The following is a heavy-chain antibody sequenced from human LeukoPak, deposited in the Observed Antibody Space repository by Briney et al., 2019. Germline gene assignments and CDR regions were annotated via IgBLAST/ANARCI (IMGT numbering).Heavy chain of an antibody. J-gene: IGHJ4*02. CDR3: AKDTDVWGSYRYHTGIDY. Sequence: GGSLRLSCAASGFTFDDYAMHWVRQAPGKGPEWVSLINWDGGSTFYADSVKGRFTISRDNSKNSLYLQMNTLKAEDTALYYCAKDTDVWGSYRYHTGIDYWGQGTLVTVSS. CDR2: INWDGGST. CDR1: GFTFDDYA. V-gene: IGHV3-43D*03. D-gene: IGHD3-16*02.